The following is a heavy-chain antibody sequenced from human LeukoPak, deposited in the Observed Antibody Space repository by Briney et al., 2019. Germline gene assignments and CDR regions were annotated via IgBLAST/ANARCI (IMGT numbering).Heavy chain of an antibody. V-gene: IGHV3-53*01. CDR3: ARDMRGYSSGWYTDY. Sequence: SGGSLRLSCAASGFTVSSNYMSWVRQAPGKGLEWVSVIYSGGSTYYADSVKGRFTISRDNSKNTLYLQMNSLRAEDTAVYYCARDMRGYSSGWYTDYWGQGTLVTVSS. D-gene: IGHD6-19*01. CDR1: GFTVSSNY. CDR2: IYSGGST. J-gene: IGHJ4*02.